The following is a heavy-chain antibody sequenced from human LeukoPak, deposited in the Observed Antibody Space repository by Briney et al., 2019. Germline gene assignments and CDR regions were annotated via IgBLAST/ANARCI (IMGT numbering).Heavy chain of an antibody. CDR2: IYYSGGT. CDR3: ARHLSTVTTAWWIDP. Sequence: SETLSLTCTVSGGSISRYYWSWIRQPPGKGLEWIGYIYYSGGTNYNPSLKSRVTMSVDTSKNQFSLKLSSVTAADTAVYYCARHLSTVTTAWWIDPWGQGTLVTVSS. CDR1: GGSISRYY. D-gene: IGHD4-17*01. V-gene: IGHV4-59*08. J-gene: IGHJ5*02.